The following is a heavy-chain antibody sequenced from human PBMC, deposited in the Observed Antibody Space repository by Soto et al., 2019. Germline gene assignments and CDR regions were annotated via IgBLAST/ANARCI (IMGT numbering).Heavy chain of an antibody. D-gene: IGHD4-17*01. V-gene: IGHV4-30-4*01. CDR3: ARDRNDYGDYGLDY. CDR2: IYYSGST. CDR1: GGSISSGDYY. J-gene: IGHJ4*02. Sequence: QVQLQESGPGLVKPSQTLSLTCTVSGGSISSGDYYWSWIRQPPGKGLEWIGYIYYSGSTYYNPSLKSRVTISVDPSKDQFSLKLSSLTAADTAVYYCARDRNDYGDYGLDYWGQGTLVTVSS.